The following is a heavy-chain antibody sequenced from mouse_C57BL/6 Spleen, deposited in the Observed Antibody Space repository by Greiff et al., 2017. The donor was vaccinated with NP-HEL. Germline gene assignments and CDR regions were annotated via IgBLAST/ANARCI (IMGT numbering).Heavy chain of an antibody. CDR3: ASRLDDYDADWYFDV. D-gene: IGHD2-4*01. J-gene: IGHJ1*03. CDR1: GFTFSDYG. CDR2: ISSGSSTI. V-gene: IGHV5-17*01. Sequence: VQLKESGGGLVKPGGSLKLSCAASGFTFSDYGMHWVRQAPEQGLEWVAYISSGSSTIYYADTVKGRFTISRDNAKNTLFRQMTSLRSEDTAMYYCASRLDDYDADWYFDVWGTGTTVTVSS.